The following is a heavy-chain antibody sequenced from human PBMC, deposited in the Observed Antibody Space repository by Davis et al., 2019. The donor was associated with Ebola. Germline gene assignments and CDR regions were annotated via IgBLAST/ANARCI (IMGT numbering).Heavy chain of an antibody. Sequence: KVSCKGSGYRFTSYWISWVRQMPGKGLEWMGIIYPGDSDTRYSPSFQGQVTISADKSISTAFLQWSSLKASDTAMYYCARQSAASGDYWGQGTLVTVSS. CDR2: IYPGDSDT. CDR1: GYRFTSYW. V-gene: IGHV5-51*01. CDR3: ARQSAASGDY. D-gene: IGHD2-2*01. J-gene: IGHJ4*02.